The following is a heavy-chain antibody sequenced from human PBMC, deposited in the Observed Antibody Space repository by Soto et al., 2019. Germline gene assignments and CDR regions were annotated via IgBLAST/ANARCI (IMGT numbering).Heavy chain of an antibody. CDR3: ICLRKSSGY. CDR1: GFTFSDHY. V-gene: IGHV3-72*01. Sequence: EVQLVESGGGLVQPGGSLRLSCVASGFTFSDHYMDWVRQAPGRGLEWVGRVRNKANSYTTEYAASVKGRFNTSRDDSTTSLYLQMNSLKTEDTAVYYRICLRKSSGYWGQGTLVPVSS. D-gene: IGHD3-10*01. J-gene: IGHJ4*02. CDR2: VRNKANSYTT.